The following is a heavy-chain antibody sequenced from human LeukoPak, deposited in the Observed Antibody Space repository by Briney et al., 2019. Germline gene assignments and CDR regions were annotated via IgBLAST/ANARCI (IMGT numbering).Heavy chain of an antibody. Sequence: SETLSLTCTVSGGSISSYYWSWIRQPPGKGLEWIGYIYYSGSTNYNPSLKSRVTISVDTSKNQFSLKLSSVTAADTAVYYCARDGRYCSGGSCSNGIFDHWGQGTLVTVSS. J-gene: IGHJ4*02. CDR2: IYYSGST. D-gene: IGHD2-15*01. CDR1: GGSISSYY. CDR3: ARDGRYCSGGSCSNGIFDH. V-gene: IGHV4-59*12.